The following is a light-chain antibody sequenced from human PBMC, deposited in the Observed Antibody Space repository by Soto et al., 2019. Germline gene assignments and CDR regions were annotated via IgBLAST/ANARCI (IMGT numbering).Light chain of an antibody. J-gene: IGKJ1*01. Sequence: EIVLTQSPVTLSLSPGERATLSCRASQSVGSYLAWYQQKPGQVPRLVIYDTSIRATGIPARFSGSGSGTEFTLTISSLQPEDFATYYCQQYDSFSVTFGQGTKVDIK. CDR3: QQYDSFSVT. CDR1: QSVGSY. V-gene: IGKV3-11*01. CDR2: DTS.